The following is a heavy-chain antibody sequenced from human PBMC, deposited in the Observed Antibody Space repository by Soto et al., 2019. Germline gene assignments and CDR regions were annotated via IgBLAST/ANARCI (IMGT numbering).Heavy chain of an antibody. D-gene: IGHD3-22*01. V-gene: IGHV3-15*07. CDR3: TTQGPDYYDSSGPYGGAFDI. Sequence: GGSLRLSCAASGFTFSSYVMHWVRQAPGKGLEWVGRIKSKTDGGTTDYAAPVKGRFTISRDDSKNTLYLQMNSLKTEDTAVYYCTTQGPDYYDSSGPYGGAFDIWGQGTMVTVSS. CDR1: GFTFSSYV. CDR2: IKSKTDGGTT. J-gene: IGHJ3*02.